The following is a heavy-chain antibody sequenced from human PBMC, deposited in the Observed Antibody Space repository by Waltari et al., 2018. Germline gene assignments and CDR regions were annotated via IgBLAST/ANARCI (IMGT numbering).Heavy chain of an antibody. V-gene: IGHV4-38-2*01. D-gene: IGHD3-22*01. J-gene: IGHJ4*02. CDR1: GYSISSGYY. CDR3: ARVGRTKNTYYYDSSGTPLRYFDY. CDR2: IYHSGST. Sequence: QVQLQESGPGLVKPSETLSLTCAVSGYSISSGYYWGWIRQPPGKGLEWIGSIYHSGSTYYNPSLKSRVTISVDTSKNQCSLKLSSVTAADTAVYYCARVGRTKNTYYYDSSGTPLRYFDYWGQGTLVTVSS.